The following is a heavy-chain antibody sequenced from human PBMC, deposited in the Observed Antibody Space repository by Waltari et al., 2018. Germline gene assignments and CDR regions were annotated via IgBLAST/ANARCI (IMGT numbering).Heavy chain of an antibody. CDR2: VYYRGST. D-gene: IGHD2-15*01. CDR3: ASQDAAAVAYWFDP. Sequence: QLQLQESGPRLVKPSETLSLTCTVSGGSINTNTYFWGWIRQPPGKGLEWIGSVYYRGSTDYNESLKSRVTISVDTSKNQFSLNLSSVTAADTAVYYCASQDAAAVAYWFDPWGQGTPVTVSS. V-gene: IGHV4-39*01. J-gene: IGHJ5*02. CDR1: GGSINTNTYF.